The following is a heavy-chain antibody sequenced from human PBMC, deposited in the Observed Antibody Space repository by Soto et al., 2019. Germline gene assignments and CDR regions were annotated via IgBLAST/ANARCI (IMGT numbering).Heavy chain of an antibody. Sequence: QVQLVQSGAEVKKPGSSVKVSCKASGGTFSSYTISWVRQAPGQGLEWMGRIIPILGIANYAQKFQGRVTITADKSTSTAYMELSSLRSEDTVVYYCARDLGVNAVAGHQLVYWGQGTLVTVSS. CDR1: GGTFSSYT. D-gene: IGHD6-19*01. CDR2: IIPILGIA. J-gene: IGHJ4*02. CDR3: ARDLGVNAVAGHQLVY. V-gene: IGHV1-69*08.